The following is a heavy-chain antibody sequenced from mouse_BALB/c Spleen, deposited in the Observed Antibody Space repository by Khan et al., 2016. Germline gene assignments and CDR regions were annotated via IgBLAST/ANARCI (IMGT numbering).Heavy chain of an antibody. Sequence: QVQLKQSGPGLVQPSQSLSITCTVSGFSLTTYVVHWVRQSPGKGLEWLGVIWSGGSTDYNAAFISRLSISKDTSKSQVFFDMISLQANDTAIYYCATVYDGFPAWFTYWGQGTLVTVSA. CDR1: GFSLTTYV. V-gene: IGHV2-2*02. D-gene: IGHD2-3*01. CDR2: IWSGGST. J-gene: IGHJ3*01. CDR3: ATVYDGFPAWFTY.